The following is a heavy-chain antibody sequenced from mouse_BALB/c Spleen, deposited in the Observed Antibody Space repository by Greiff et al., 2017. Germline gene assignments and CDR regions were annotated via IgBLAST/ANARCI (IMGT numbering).Heavy chain of an antibody. J-gene: IGHJ2*01. CDR1: GFAFSSYD. D-gene: IGHD2-3*01. Sequence: EVKLMESGGGLVKPGGSLKLSCAASGFAFSSYDMSWVRQTPEKRLEWVAYISSGGGSTYYPDTVKGRFTISRDNAKNTLYLQMSSLKSEDTAMYYCARHRDDGYHFDYWGQGTTLTVSS. CDR3: ARHRDDGYHFDY. CDR2: ISSGGGST. V-gene: IGHV5-12-1*01.